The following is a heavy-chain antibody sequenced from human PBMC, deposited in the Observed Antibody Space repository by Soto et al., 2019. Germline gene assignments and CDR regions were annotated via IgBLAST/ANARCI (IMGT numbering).Heavy chain of an antibody. CDR1: GGSFSGYY. D-gene: IGHD3-16*01. J-gene: IGHJ3*02. CDR2: INHSGST. Sequence: SETLSLTCAVYGGSFSGYYWSWIRQPPGKGLEWIGEINHSGSTNYNPSLKSRVTISVDTSKNPFSLKLSSVTAADTAVYYCASLPPQGDDAFDIWGQGTMVTVSS. V-gene: IGHV4-34*01. CDR3: ASLPPQGDDAFDI.